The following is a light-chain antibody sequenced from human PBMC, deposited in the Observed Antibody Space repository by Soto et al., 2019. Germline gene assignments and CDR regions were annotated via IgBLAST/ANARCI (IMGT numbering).Light chain of an antibody. J-gene: IGKJ1*01. V-gene: IGKV1-5*03. CDR3: QHYNSYSEA. Sequence: DIQMTQSRSTLSRSVGDRLTITCLASQTISSWLAWYQQKPGKATKLMIYKASTLKSGVPSRVSGSGSGTEFTLTISSLQPDDFATYYCQHYNSYSEAFGQGTKVDI. CDR2: KAS. CDR1: QTISSW.